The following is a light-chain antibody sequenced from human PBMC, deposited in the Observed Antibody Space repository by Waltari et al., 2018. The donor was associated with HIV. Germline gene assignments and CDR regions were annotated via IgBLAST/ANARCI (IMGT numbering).Light chain of an antibody. CDR2: DTS. J-gene: IGKJ4*01. Sequence: EVVLTQSPATLSLSPGERATLSCTASQSVGRYLAWYQQKPGQSPRLLIYDTSNRAAGIPARFSGGGSATDFTLTISSVEPEDSAVYYCQQRSTGPPVTCGGGTRVEIK. CDR1: QSVGRY. V-gene: IGKV3-11*01. CDR3: QQRSTGPPVT.